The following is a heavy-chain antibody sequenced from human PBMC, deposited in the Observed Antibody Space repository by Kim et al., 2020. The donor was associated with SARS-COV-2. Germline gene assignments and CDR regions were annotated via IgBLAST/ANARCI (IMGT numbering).Heavy chain of an antibody. J-gene: IGHJ4*02. D-gene: IGHD3-22*01. CDR3: AKPYYYDSSGYYSH. V-gene: IGHV3-23*01. Sequence: ADSVKGRFPISRDNSKNTLYLQMNSLRAEDTAVYYCAKPYYYDSSGYYSHWGQGTLVTVSS.